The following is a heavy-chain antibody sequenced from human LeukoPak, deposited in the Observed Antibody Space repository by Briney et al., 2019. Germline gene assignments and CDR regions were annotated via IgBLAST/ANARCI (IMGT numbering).Heavy chain of an antibody. D-gene: IGHD2-2*01. V-gene: IGHV3-33*01. J-gene: IGHJ4*02. CDR2: IWYDGSNK. CDR1: GFTFSSYG. Sequence: GSLRLSCAASGFTFSSYGMHWVRQAPGKGLEWVAVIWYDGSNKYYADSVKGRFTISRDNSKNTLYLQMNSLRAEDTAVYYCARDCITTTCCCSLGYWGQGTLVTVSS. CDR3: ARDCITTTCCCSLGY.